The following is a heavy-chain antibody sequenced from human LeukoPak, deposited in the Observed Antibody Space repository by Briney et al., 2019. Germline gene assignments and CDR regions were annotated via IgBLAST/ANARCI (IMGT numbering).Heavy chain of an antibody. J-gene: IGHJ2*01. V-gene: IGHV1-18*01. CDR3: AASALSTSFYWYFDL. Sequence: ASVKVSCKASGYTFTSYGISWVRQAPGQGLEWMGWISTYNANTYYAQKLQGRVTMTTDTSTTTAYMELRSLRSDDTAVYYCAASALSTSFYWYFDLWGRGTLVTVSS. CDR2: ISTYNANT. CDR1: GYTFTSYG. D-gene: IGHD2-15*01.